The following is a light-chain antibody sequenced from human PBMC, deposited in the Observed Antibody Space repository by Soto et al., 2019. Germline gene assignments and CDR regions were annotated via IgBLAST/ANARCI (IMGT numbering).Light chain of an antibody. Sequence: EIVLTQSPATLSLSPGERATLSCRASQSVSSYLAWYQQNPGQAPRLLIYDASNRTTGIPARFSGSASGTGFTLTISSLEPEDFAVYYGQQRSNWSPGRTFDQGTKVDIK. CDR1: QSVSSY. CDR2: DAS. J-gene: IGKJ1*01. V-gene: IGKV3-11*01. CDR3: QQRSNWSPGRT.